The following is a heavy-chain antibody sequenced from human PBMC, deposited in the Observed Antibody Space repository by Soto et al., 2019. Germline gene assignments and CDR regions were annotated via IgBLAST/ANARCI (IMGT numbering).Heavy chain of an antibody. CDR1: GYSFTSYW. D-gene: IGHD2-8*02. J-gene: IGHJ6*02. Sequence: GESLKISCKGSGYSFTSYWIGWVRQMPGKGLEWMGIIYPGDSDTRYSPSFQGQVTISADKSISTAYLQWSSLRASDTAMYYCARSGGGVSYYYYGMDVWGQGTTVTVSS. V-gene: IGHV5-51*01. CDR2: IYPGDSDT. CDR3: ARSGGGVSYYYYGMDV.